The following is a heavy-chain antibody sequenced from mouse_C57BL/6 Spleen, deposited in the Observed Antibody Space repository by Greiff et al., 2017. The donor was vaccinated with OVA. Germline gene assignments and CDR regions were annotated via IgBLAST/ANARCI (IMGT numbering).Heavy chain of an antibody. D-gene: IGHD2-4*01. CDR1: GYAFSSSW. V-gene: IGHV1-82*01. Sequence: VQLQQSGPELVKPGASVKISCKASGYAFSSSWMNWVKQRPGKGLEWIGRIYPGDGDTNYNGKFKGKSTLTADKSSSTAYMQLSSLASEASAVYFCARDYDEGWFAYWGQGTLVTVSA. CDR3: ARDYDEGWFAY. J-gene: IGHJ3*01. CDR2: IYPGDGDT.